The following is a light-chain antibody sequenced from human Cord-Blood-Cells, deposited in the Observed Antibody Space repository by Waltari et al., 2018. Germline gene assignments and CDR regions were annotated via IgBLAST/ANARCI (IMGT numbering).Light chain of an antibody. Sequence: DIKMTQSTSSLSASVVYRVTITCRASQSISSYLNWNQKKPGKAPKLLIYAASSLKSGFPSSFSGSGSGTDLLPTIRSLQPEELATNYVQHSLSTPRTFGQGTKVEIK. V-gene: IGKV1-39*01. CDR3: QHSLSTPRT. CDR2: AAS. J-gene: IGKJ1*01. CDR1: QSISSY.